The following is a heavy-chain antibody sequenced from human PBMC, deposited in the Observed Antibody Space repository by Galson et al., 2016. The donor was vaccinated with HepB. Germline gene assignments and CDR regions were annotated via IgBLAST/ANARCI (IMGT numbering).Heavy chain of an antibody. CDR3: ASRPVDIALVTE. D-gene: IGHD5-18*01. V-gene: IGHV4-61*02. CDR1: GGSISSGRYY. CDR2: VYTSGTT. J-gene: IGHJ4*02. Sequence: TLSLTCTVSGGSISSGRYYWSWIRQPAAKGLEWIGRVYTSGTTNYNPSLKSRVTISVDTSKNQISLELSSVTDADTAVYYCASRPVDIALVTEWGQGMLVTVSS.